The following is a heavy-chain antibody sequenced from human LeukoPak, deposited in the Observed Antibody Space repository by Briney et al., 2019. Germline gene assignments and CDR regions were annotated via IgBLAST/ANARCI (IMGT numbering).Heavy chain of an antibody. CDR3: ASSYYYDSSGSDAFDI. V-gene: IGHV3-33*01. D-gene: IGHD3-22*01. CDR1: GFTFSSYG. Sequence: GGSLRLSCAASGFTFSSYGMHWVRQAPGKGLEWVAFIWYDGSNKHYGDSVKGRFTISRDNSKNTLYLQMNSLRAEDTAVYYCASSYYYDSSGSDAFDIWGQGTMVTVSS. J-gene: IGHJ3*02. CDR2: IWYDGSNK.